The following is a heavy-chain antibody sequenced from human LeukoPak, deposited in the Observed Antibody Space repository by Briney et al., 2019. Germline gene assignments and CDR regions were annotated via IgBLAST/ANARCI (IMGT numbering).Heavy chain of an antibody. Sequence: PSETLSLTCAVYGGSFRGYYWSWIRQPPGKGLEWIGEINHSGGTNYNPSLKSRVTISVDTSKNQFSLKLRSVTAADTAVYYCARRLGGSGSYYYWGQGTLVTVSS. CDR1: GGSFRGYY. V-gene: IGHV4-34*01. CDR3: ARRLGGSGSYYY. D-gene: IGHD3-10*01. J-gene: IGHJ4*02. CDR2: INHSGGT.